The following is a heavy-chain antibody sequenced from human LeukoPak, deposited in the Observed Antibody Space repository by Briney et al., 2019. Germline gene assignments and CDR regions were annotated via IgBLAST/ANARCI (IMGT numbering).Heavy chain of an antibody. J-gene: IGHJ6*02. CDR2: IYSGGST. Sequence: GGSLRLSRAASGFTVSSNYMSWVRQAPGKGLEWVSVIYSGGSTYYADSVKGRFTISRHNSKNTLYLQMNSLRAEDTAVYYCARDRPLLWFGELWGMDVWGQGTTVTVSS. D-gene: IGHD3-10*01. CDR1: GFTVSSNY. CDR3: ARDRPLLWFGELWGMDV. V-gene: IGHV3-53*04.